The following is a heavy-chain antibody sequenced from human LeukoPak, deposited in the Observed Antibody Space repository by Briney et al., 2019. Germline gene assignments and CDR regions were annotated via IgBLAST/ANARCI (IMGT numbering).Heavy chain of an antibody. V-gene: IGHV4-39*01. CDR2: IFYGEST. D-gene: IGHD6-25*01. CDR1: AGSIINGDYY. CDR3: ARQPPTAAADTRGYFDY. J-gene: IGHJ4*01. Sequence: SETLSLTCSVSAGSIINGDYYWGWIRQAPGKGLEWIGCIFYGESTHYNPSLKSRATISVDTSKDQFSLKLTSVTAADAAIYYCARQPPTAAADTRGYFDYWGQGTVVTVSS.